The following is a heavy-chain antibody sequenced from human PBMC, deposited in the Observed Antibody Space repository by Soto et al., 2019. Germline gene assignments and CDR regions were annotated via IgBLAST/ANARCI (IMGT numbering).Heavy chain of an antibody. CDR2: IIPLSGTA. D-gene: IGHD6-19*01. CDR1: GGTFSNYA. V-gene: IGHV1-69*13. J-gene: IGHJ6*02. CDR3: ASDFAVADTYYYGMAV. Sequence: SVKVSCKASGGTFSNYAISWVLQAPGQGLEWMGGIIPLSGTANYAQKFQGRVTINADDSTSTAYMELSSLRSEDTAVYYCASDFAVADTYYYGMAVWGQGTTVTVSS.